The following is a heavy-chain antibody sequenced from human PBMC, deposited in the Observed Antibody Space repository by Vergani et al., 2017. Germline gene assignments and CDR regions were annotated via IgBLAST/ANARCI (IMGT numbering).Heavy chain of an antibody. J-gene: IGHJ4*02. V-gene: IGHV3-30*18. CDR2: ISYDGSNK. CDR1: GFTFSSYG. D-gene: IGHD4-17*01. Sequence: QVQLVESGGGVVQPGRSLRLSCAASGFTFSSYGMHWFRQAPGKGLEWVAVISYDGSNKYYADSVKGRFTISRDNSKNTLYLQMNSLRAEDTAVYYCAKDDGDYVFGYWGQGTLVTVSS. CDR3: AKDDGDYVFGY.